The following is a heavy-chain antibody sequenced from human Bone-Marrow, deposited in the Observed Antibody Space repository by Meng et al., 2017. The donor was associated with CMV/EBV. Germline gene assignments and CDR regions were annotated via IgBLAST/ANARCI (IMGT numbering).Heavy chain of an antibody. V-gene: IGHV3-7*01. Sequence: GESLKISCAASGFDFENYWMTWVRQAPGKGLQWVANIKQDGSEKNYVDSVKGRFTISRDNAKKSLYLQMDSLRAEDTAIYYCAANDFWIGYYYYYDMAVWGQGTTVPFSS. CDR2: IKQDGSEK. D-gene: IGHD3/OR15-3a*01. CDR1: GFDFENYW. CDR3: AANDFWIGYYYYYDMAV. J-gene: IGHJ6*02.